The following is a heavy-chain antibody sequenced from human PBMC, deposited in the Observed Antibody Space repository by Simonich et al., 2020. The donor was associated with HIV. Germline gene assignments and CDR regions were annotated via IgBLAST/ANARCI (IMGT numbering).Heavy chain of an antibody. CDR2: INSSSSYI. CDR1: GFIFSSYE. J-gene: IGHJ4*02. V-gene: IGHV3-48*03. Sequence: EVQLVESGGGLVQPGGSLRLSCAVSGFIFSSYEMNWVRQAPGKGLEWVLSINSSSSYIYYADSVKGRFTISRDNAKKSLYLQVNSLRAEDTAIYYCARQQYSSGTFDYWGQGTLVTVSS. D-gene: IGHD6-19*01. CDR3: ARQQYSSGTFDY.